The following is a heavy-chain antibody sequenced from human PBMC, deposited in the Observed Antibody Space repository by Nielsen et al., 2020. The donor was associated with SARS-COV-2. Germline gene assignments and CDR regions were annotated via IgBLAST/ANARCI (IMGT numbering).Heavy chain of an antibody. D-gene: IGHD6-19*01. Sequence: LKISCAASGFTFSSYAMHWVRQAPGKGLEWVAVISYDGSNKYYADSVKGRFTISRDNSKNTLYLQMNSLRAEDTAVYYCARDPAVAGTWGQGTLVTVSS. CDR3: ARDPAVAGT. V-gene: IGHV3-30-3*01. CDR1: GFTFSSYA. J-gene: IGHJ4*02. CDR2: ISYDGSNK.